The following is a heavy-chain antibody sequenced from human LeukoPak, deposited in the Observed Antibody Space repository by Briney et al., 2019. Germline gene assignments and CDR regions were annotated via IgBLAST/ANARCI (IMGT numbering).Heavy chain of an antibody. Sequence: GGSLRLSCAASGFTFGRYAMNWVRQAPGKGLEWLSAISGSGTYTYYPDSVKGRFTISRDNSKNTLYLQMSSLRADDTAAYYCAKDRGGRVSGYEGADYWGQGTLVTVSS. D-gene: IGHD3-10*01. CDR1: GFTFGRYA. CDR3: AKDRGGRVSGYEGADY. J-gene: IGHJ4*02. V-gene: IGHV3-23*01. CDR2: ISGSGTYT.